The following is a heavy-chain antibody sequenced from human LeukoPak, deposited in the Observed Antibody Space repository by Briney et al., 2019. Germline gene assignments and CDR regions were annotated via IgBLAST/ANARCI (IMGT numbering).Heavy chain of an antibody. CDR3: ARESSSSWFHYYYYYYMDV. J-gene: IGHJ6*03. CDR2: IKQDGSEK. Sequence: GGSLRLSCAASGFTFSSYWMSWVRQAPGKGLEWVANIKQDGSEKYYVDSVKGRFTISRDNAKNSLYLQMNSLRAEDTAVYYCARESSSSWFHYYYYYYMDVWGKGTTVTISS. V-gene: IGHV3-7*03. D-gene: IGHD6-13*01. CDR1: GFTFSSYW.